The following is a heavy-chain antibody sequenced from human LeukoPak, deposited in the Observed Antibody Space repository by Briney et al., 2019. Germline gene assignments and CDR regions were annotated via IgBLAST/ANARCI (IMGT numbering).Heavy chain of an antibody. CDR1: GYTFTTYG. Sequence: ASVKVSSKASGYTFTTYGITWVRQAPGQGLEWMGWISGYNGNTIYAQKLQGRVTMTTDTSTSTAYMGLRSLRSDDTAVYYCARGDYGGNPDNWGQGTLVTVSS. V-gene: IGHV1-18*01. J-gene: IGHJ4*02. CDR2: ISGYNGNT. D-gene: IGHD4-23*01. CDR3: ARGDYGGNPDN.